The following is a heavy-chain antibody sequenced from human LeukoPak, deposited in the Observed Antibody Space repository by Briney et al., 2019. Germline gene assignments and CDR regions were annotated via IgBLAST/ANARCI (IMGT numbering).Heavy chain of an antibody. J-gene: IGHJ3*02. V-gene: IGHV3-30-3*01. CDR2: ISYDGSNK. Sequence: GGSLRLSCAAFGFTFSSYAMHWVRQAPGKGLEWVAVISYDGSNKNYADSVKGRFTISRDNSKNTLYLQMNSPRAEDTAVYYCARDLLSYDSSGSDAFDIWGQGTMVTVSS. CDR1: GFTFSSYA. CDR3: ARDLLSYDSSGSDAFDI. D-gene: IGHD3-22*01.